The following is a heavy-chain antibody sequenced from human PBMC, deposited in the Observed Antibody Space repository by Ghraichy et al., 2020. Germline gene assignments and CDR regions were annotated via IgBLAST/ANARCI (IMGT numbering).Heavy chain of an antibody. J-gene: IGHJ3*02. V-gene: IGHV1-18*01. CDR2: ISAYNGNT. Sequence: ASVKVSCKASGYTFTSYGISWVRQAPGQGLEWMGWISAYNGNTNYAQKLQGRVTMTTDTSTSTAYMELRSLRSDDTAVYYCARDHSSYDFWSGYPGFIWGQGKMVTVSS. CDR1: GYTFTSYG. D-gene: IGHD3-3*01. CDR3: ARDHSSYDFWSGYPGFI.